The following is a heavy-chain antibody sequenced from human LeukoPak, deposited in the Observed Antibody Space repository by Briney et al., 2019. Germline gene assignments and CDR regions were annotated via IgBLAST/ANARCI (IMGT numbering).Heavy chain of an antibody. CDR3: ARGEQLLSRGSYYYYSMDV. D-gene: IGHD3-16*01. CDR2: INCYNGNT. J-gene: IGHJ6*02. Sequence: ASVTVSCKASDYTLASYGVNWVRQAPGRGLEWMGWINCYNGNTNYAQKLQGRVTMTTDTATSTAYMELRSLRSDDTAVYYCARGEQLLSRGSYYYYSMDVWGQGTTVTVSS. CDR1: DYTLASYG. V-gene: IGHV1-18*01.